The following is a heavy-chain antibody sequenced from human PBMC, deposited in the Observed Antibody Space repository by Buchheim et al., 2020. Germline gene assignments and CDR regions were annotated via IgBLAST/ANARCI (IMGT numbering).Heavy chain of an antibody. CDR3: ARGYYDSSGYYFGWFDP. J-gene: IGHJ5*02. CDR1: GGTFSSYT. V-gene: IGHV1-69*02. CDR2: IIPILGIA. Sequence: QVQLVQSGAEVKKPGSSVKVSCKASGGTFSSYTISWVRQAPGQGLEWMGRIIPILGIANYAQKFQGRVTINADKSTSTAYMELSSLRSEDTAVYYCARGYYDSSGYYFGWFDPWGQGTL. D-gene: IGHD3-22*01.